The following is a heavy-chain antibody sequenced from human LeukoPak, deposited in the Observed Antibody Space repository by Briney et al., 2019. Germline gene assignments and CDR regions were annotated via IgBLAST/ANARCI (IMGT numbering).Heavy chain of an antibody. CDR3: ARGGRSVAVASYYFDY. V-gene: IGHV3-7*03. CDR2: IKQDGSEK. Sequence: GGSLRLSCAASGFTFSSYWMSWVRQAPGKGLEWVANIKQDGSEKYYVDSVKGRFTISRDNAKNSLYLQMNSLRAEDTAVYYCARGGRSVAVASYYFDYWGQGTLVTVSS. D-gene: IGHD6-19*01. CDR1: GFTFSSYW. J-gene: IGHJ4*02.